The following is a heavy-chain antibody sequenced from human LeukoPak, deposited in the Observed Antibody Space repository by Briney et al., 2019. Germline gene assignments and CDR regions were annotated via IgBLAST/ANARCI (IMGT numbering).Heavy chain of an antibody. V-gene: IGHV4-39*07. J-gene: IGHJ4*02. CDR1: GGSISSRSDY. Sequence: SETLSLTCTVSGGSISSRSDYWGWIRQPPGKGLEWIGEINHSGSTNYNPSLKSRVTISVDTSKNQFSLKLSSVTAADTAVYYCARGRDSSSWSLGYWGQGTLVTVSS. CDR2: INHSGST. D-gene: IGHD6-13*01. CDR3: ARGRDSSSWSLGY.